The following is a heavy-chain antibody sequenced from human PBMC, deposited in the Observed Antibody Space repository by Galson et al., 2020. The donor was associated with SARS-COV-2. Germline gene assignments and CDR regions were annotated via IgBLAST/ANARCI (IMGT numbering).Heavy chain of an antibody. Sequence: ASVKVSCKDSGYTFRNFGISCLRQAPGQGLEWMGWISGHNGNKNNAQTFQDRVTLTTDTSTSTAYLYLRSIRSDYTAVYYCARDVEGFEWLSSCNHAPSDYWGQGTLVTVSS. V-gene: IGHV1-18*01. CDR1: GYTFRNFG. D-gene: IGHD6-19*01. J-gene: IGHJ4*02. CDR2: ISGHNGNK. CDR3: ARDVEGFEWLSSCNHAPSDY.